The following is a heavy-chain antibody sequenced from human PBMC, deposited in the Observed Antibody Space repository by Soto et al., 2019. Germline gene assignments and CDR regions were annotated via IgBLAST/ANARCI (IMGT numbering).Heavy chain of an antibody. CDR1: GFPYSNND. CDR2: ISGSGST. V-gene: IGHV3-23*01. J-gene: IGHJ4*02. D-gene: IGHD3-16*01. CDR3: VKNRGNYDG. Sequence: EVQLLESGGSLVQPGGSLRLSCAASGFPYSNNDMTWVRQAPGKGPEWVSTISGSGSTSYADPVKGRFTISRDNSKNMLFLQMNGLRAEDTALYYCVKNRGNYDGWGQGTLVTVSS.